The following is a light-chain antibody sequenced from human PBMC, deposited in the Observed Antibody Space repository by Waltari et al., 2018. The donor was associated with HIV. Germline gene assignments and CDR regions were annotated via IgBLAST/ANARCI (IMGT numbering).Light chain of an antibody. J-gene: IGKJ3*01. CDR3: QQSYSGLT. CDR1: QTISIY. CDR2: AAS. V-gene: IGKV1-39*01. Sequence: IQLTQSPSSLFASLGDKVTVTCRASQTISIYLNWYQQKPGRAPNLLISAASSLPSGVPSRFSGSVSGTDFNLTIESLEVEDFAAYYCQQSYSGLTFGPGTKV.